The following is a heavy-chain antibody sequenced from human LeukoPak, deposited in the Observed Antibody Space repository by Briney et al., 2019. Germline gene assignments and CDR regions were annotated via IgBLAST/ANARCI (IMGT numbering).Heavy chain of an antibody. D-gene: IGHD4-17*01. V-gene: IGHV3-15*05. CDR2: IKSKSAGGTT. CDR1: GFTFSTAW. CDR3: TTEYYGDYHY. J-gene: IGHJ4*02. Sequence: PGGSLRLSCATSGFTFSTAWMSWVRQAPGTGLEWVGRIKSKSAGGTTEYAASVKGRFTVSREDSKNTVYLQMDSLITEDTAMYYCTTEYYGDYHYWGQGTLVTVSS.